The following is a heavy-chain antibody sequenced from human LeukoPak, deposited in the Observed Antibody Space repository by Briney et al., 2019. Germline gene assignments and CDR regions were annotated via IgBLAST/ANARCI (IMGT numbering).Heavy chain of an antibody. V-gene: IGHV3-30*04. CDR2: ISNDGSDK. D-gene: IGHD6-19*01. CDR3: ARDGGYSRGWTYGAGDY. CDR1: GFTFSSYV. Sequence: PGRSLRLSCAASGFTFSSYVMHRVRQAPGKGLECVAVISNDGSDKYYADSVKGRFTISRDNSKNTLYLQMNSLRAEDTALYYCARDGGYSRGWTYGAGDYWGQGTLVTVSS. J-gene: IGHJ4*02.